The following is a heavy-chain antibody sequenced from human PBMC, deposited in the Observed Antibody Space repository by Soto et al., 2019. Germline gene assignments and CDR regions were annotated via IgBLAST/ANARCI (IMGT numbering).Heavy chain of an antibody. J-gene: IGHJ5*02. Sequence: QLQLQESGPGLVKPSETLSLTCTVSGGSISTSGYFWGWIRQPPGKGLEWIGTIYYSGSTYYNPSLNIRVTISVDTSKNQFSLKLSSVTAAATAGYYCATSNWFDPWGQGTLVTVSS. CDR1: GGSISTSGYF. CDR3: ATSNWFDP. CDR2: IYYSGST. V-gene: IGHV4-39*01. D-gene: IGHD4-4*01.